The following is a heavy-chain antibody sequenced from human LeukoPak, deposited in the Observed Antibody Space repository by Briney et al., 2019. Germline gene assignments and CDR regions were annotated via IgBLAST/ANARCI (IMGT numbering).Heavy chain of an antibody. CDR1: GGSTSSYC. CDR3: TRGAGWLIDY. Sequence: SETLSLTCTVSGGSTSSYCWSWIRQPPGKGLEWIGYIYYSGSTNYNPSLKSRVTISVDTSKNQFSLKLSSVTAADTAVYYCTRGAGWLIDYWGQGILVTVSS. D-gene: IGHD3-16*01. V-gene: IGHV4-59*01. J-gene: IGHJ4*02. CDR2: IYYSGST.